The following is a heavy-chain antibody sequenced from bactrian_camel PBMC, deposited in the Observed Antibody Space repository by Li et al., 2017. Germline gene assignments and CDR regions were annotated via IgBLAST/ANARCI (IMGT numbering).Heavy chain of an antibody. CDR2: LDTGGST. V-gene: IGHV3S26*01. D-gene: IGHD4*01. J-gene: IGHJ4*01. CDR1: GVTIRRIC. CDR3: AADFSSRTIAGMHPSEYGY. Sequence: HVQLVESGGGLVQPGGSLRLACAASGVTIRRICMGWFRQAPGKGREGVAFLDTGGSTSYADPVKGRFTISKDFAKNTLYLQMNSLTPEDTAMYYCAADFSSRTIAGMHPSEYGYWGQGTQVTVS.